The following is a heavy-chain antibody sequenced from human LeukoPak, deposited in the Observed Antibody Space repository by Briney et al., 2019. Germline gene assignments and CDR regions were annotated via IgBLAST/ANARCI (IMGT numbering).Heavy chain of an antibody. Sequence: GGSLRLSCAASGFTFSSYAMSWVRQAPGKGLEWVSAISGSGGSTYYADSVKGRFTISRDNSKNTLYLQMNSLRAEDTAVYYCATDDRRAGAFDIWGQGTMVTVSS. CDR2: ISGSGGST. V-gene: IGHV3-23*01. CDR1: GFTFSSYA. D-gene: IGHD5-24*01. J-gene: IGHJ3*02. CDR3: ATDDRRAGAFDI.